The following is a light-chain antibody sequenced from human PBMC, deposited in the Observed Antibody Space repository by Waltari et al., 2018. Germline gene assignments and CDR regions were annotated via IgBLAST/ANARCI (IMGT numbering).Light chain of an antibody. J-gene: IGLJ3*02. CDR1: SGSISTTSY. Sequence: QTVVTQEPSLSVSPGGTVTLTCALSSGSISTTSYATWYQQSPGQAPRTLVYKANSRSSGVPDLFSGSILGNKAALTSTGAQADDESDYYCALYMGSGIWVFGGGTKLTVL. CDR2: KAN. V-gene: IGLV8-61*01. CDR3: ALYMGSGIWV.